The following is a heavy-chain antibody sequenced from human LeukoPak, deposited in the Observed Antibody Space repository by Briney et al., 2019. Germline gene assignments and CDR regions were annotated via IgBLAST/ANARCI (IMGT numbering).Heavy chain of an antibody. J-gene: IGHJ4*02. V-gene: IGHV1-2*06. Sequence: ASVKVSCKASGYTFTGYYMHWVRRAPGQGLEWMGRINPNSGGTNYAQKFQGRVTMTRDTSISTAYMELSRLRSDDTAVYYGAIPSDNDILTGYYKAVDYWGQGTLVTVSS. CDR3: AIPSDNDILTGYYKAVDY. CDR2: INPNSGGT. CDR1: GYTFTGYY. D-gene: IGHD3-9*01.